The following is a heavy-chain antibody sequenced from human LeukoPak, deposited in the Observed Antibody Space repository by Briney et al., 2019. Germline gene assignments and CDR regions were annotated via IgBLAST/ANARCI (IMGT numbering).Heavy chain of an antibody. CDR3: ARLIVVVPAGGFDY. CDR2: INHSGST. D-gene: IGHD2-2*01. V-gene: IGHV4-34*01. Sequence: SETLSLTCAVYGGSFSGYYWSWIRRPPGKGLEWIGEINHSGSTNYNPSLKSRVTISVDTSKNQFSLKLSSVTAADTAVYYCARLIVVVPAGGFDYWGQGTLVTVSS. J-gene: IGHJ4*02. CDR1: GGSFSGYY.